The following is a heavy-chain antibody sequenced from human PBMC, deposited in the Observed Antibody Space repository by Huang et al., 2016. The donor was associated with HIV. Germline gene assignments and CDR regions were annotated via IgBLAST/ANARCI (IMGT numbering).Heavy chain of an antibody. CDR3: ARKAITLIRGVKDYYMDV. J-gene: IGHJ6*03. Sequence: EVQLVETGGGLIQPGGSLTLSCEASGLTVGDNYMSWVRQAPGKGLEWGSGIFSNGYTYYTDSVTGRFTISRDNSKNSLYLQMNSLRADDTAVYYCARKAITLIRGVKDYYMDVWGKGTTVTVSS. D-gene: IGHD3-10*01. CDR1: GLTVGDNY. V-gene: IGHV3-53*02. CDR2: IFSNGYT.